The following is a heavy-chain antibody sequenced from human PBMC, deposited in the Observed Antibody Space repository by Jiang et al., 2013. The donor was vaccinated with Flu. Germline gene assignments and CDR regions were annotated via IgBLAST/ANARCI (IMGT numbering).Heavy chain of an antibody. CDR2: IVPVFDTP. D-gene: IGHD7-27*01. CDR1: GGTLSDYT. CDR3: AIWSDDANWGPNFDY. Sequence: GAEVKKPGSSAKVSCKASGGTLSDYTISWVRQAPGQGLEWMGGIVPVFDTPNYARRFQGRVTITADESTGTTYMELSSLRSEDTAVYYCAIWSDDANWGPNFDYWGQGTLVTVSS. J-gene: IGHJ4*02. V-gene: IGHV1-69*01.